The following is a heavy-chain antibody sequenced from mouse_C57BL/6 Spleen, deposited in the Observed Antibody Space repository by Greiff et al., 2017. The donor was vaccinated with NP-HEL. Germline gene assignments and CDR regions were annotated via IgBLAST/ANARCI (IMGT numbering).Heavy chain of an antibody. D-gene: IGHD1-1*01. Sequence: VQLQQSGAELVKPGASVKVSCKASGYTFTSYWMHWVKQRPGQGLEWIGRIHPSDSDTNYNQKFKGKATLTVDKSSSTAYMQLSSLTSEDSAVYYCAPTTVVAHYAMDYWGQGTSVTVSS. CDR1: GYTFTSYW. V-gene: IGHV1-74*01. CDR2: IHPSDSDT. CDR3: APTTVVAHYAMDY. J-gene: IGHJ4*01.